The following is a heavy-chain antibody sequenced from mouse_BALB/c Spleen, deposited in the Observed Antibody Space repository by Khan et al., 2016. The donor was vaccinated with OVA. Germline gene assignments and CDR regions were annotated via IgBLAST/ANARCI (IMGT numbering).Heavy chain of an antibody. CDR1: GYSITSEYT. J-gene: IGHJ3*01. V-gene: IGHV3-2*02. CDR2: ISYSGST. D-gene: IGHD2-4*01. Sequence: EVQLQESGPGLVKPSQSLSLTCTVTGYSITSEYTWNWIRQFPGNKLEWMGFISYSGSTRYNPSLKSRISITRDTSKNQFFLQLNSVTSEDTATYYCARKDYYDYDPFPYWGQGTLGTVSA. CDR3: ARKDYYDYDPFPY.